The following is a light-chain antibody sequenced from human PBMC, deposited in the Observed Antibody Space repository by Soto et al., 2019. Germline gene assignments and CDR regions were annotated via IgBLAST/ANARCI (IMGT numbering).Light chain of an antibody. CDR1: QSISSW. Sequence: DIHMTQSPSTRSASVGDRVTITFRASQSISSWLAWYQQKPGKAPKLLIYDASSLESGVPSRFSGSGSGTEFTLTISSLQPEDFATYYCQQYNSYWTFGQGTKVDI. J-gene: IGKJ1*01. V-gene: IGKV1-5*01. CDR3: QQYNSYWT. CDR2: DAS.